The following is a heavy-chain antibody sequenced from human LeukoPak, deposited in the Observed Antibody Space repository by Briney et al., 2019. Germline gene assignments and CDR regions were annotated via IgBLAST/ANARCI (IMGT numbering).Heavy chain of an antibody. CDR2: ISAYNGNT. V-gene: IGHV1-18*01. J-gene: IGHJ4*02. D-gene: IGHD2-2*01. Sequence: ASVKVSYKASGYTFTSYGISWVRQAPGQGLEWMGWISAYNGNTNYAQKLQGRVTMTTDTSTSTAYTELRSLRSDDTAVYYCARDCSSTSCYYDYWGQGTLVTVSS. CDR3: ARDCSSTSCYYDY. CDR1: GYTFTSYG.